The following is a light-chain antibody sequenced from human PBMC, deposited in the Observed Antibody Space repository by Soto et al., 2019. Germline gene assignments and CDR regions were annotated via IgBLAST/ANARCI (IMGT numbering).Light chain of an antibody. V-gene: IGLV2-14*03. J-gene: IGLJ1*01. CDR3: CSYATSDTHV. Sequence: QSALTQPASVSGSPGQSITISCTGTSSDIGAYDFVSWHQQHPGKAPKLIIYDVTNRPSGVSNRFSGSKSGNTASLTISGLQAEDEADYYCCSYATSDTHVFGTGTKVTVL. CDR1: SSDIGAYDF. CDR2: DVT.